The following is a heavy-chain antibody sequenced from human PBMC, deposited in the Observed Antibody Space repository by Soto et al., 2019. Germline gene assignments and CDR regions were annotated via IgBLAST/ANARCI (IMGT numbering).Heavy chain of an antibody. CDR3: ARHMITFGPGAFDI. Sequence: QVQLQQWGAGLLTPSETLSLTCGVYGGSFSGYYWSWIRQPPGKGLEWIGESNHRGSTNYNPSLKSRATISVDTSKNRFSLKLNSVAAAETAVYYCARHMITFGPGAFDIWGQGTMVTVSS. V-gene: IGHV4-34*01. D-gene: IGHD3-16*01. J-gene: IGHJ3*02. CDR2: SNHRGST. CDR1: GGSFSGYY.